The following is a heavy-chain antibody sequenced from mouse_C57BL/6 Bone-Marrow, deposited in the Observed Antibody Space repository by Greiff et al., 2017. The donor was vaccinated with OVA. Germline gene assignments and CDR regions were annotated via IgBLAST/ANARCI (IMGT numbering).Heavy chain of an antibody. CDR3: ARSGGYYYGSPYYFDY. D-gene: IGHD1-1*01. V-gene: IGHV1-75*01. J-gene: IGHJ2*01. Sequence: QVQLQQSGPELVKPGASVKISCKASGYTFTDYYINWVKQRPGQGLEWIGWIFPGSGSTYYNEKFKGKATLTVDKSSSTAYMLLSSLTSEDSAVYFCARSGGYYYGSPYYFDYWGQGTTLTVSS. CDR1: GYTFTDYY. CDR2: IFPGSGST.